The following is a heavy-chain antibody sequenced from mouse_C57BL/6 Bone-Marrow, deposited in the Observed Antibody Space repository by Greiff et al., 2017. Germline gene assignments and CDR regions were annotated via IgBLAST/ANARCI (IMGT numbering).Heavy chain of an antibody. CDR2: ISSGGDYI. D-gene: IGHD1-1*01. Sequence: EVKVIESGEGLVKPGGSLKLSCAASGFTFSSYAMSWVRQTPEKRLEWVAYISSGGDYIYYADTVKGRFTISRDNARNTLYLQMSSLKSEDTAMYYCTRDHHGSSYDYAMDYWGQGTSVTVSS. J-gene: IGHJ4*01. CDR3: TRDHHGSSYDYAMDY. V-gene: IGHV5-9-1*02. CDR1: GFTFSSYA.